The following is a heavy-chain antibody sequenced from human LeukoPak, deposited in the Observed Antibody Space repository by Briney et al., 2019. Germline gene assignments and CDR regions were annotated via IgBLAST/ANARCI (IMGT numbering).Heavy chain of an antibody. CDR2: INPNSGGT. J-gene: IGHJ5*02. Sequence: ASVKVSCKASGYTFTGYYMHWVRQAPGQGLEWMGWINPNSGGTNYAQKFQGRVTMTRDTSISTAYMELSRLRSDDTAVYYCARDVGYCSSPSCSYNWFDPWGQGTLVTVSS. V-gene: IGHV1-2*02. CDR1: GYTFTGYY. D-gene: IGHD2-2*01. CDR3: ARDVGYCSSPSCSYNWFDP.